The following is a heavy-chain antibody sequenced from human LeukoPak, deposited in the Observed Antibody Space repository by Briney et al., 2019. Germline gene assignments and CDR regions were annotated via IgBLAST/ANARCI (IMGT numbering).Heavy chain of an antibody. CDR3: ARGRRSGSYYNWFDP. Sequence: ASVKVSCKASGYTFTSYGISWVRQAPGQGLEWMGWISAYNGNKNYAQKLQGRVTMTTDTSTSTAYMELRSLRSDDTAVYYCARGRRSGSYYNWFDPWGQGTLVTVSS. D-gene: IGHD1-26*01. CDR2: ISAYNGNK. J-gene: IGHJ5*02. V-gene: IGHV1-18*01. CDR1: GYTFTSYG.